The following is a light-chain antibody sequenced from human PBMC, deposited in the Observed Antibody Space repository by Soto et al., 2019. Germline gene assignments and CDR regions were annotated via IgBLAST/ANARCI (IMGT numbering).Light chain of an antibody. V-gene: IGKV1-39*01. Sequence: DIQMTQSPSSLSASVGDRVTITCRASQSISSSVSWYQQKQGRAPNFLIYDASTLQRGVPSRFSGTGSGTDFTLTISSLQAEDFASYYCHQTHTTPLTFGQGTRVDIK. J-gene: IGKJ1*01. CDR3: HQTHTTPLT. CDR1: QSISSS. CDR2: DAS.